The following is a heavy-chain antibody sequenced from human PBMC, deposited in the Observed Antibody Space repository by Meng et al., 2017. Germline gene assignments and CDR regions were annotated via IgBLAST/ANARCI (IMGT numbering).Heavy chain of an antibody. CDR3: ARICYDSSGYSPYNWFDP. CDR2: INHSGST. D-gene: IGHD3-22*01. Sequence: VSLQQWVAGLLKPSEPLSLTCAVYGGSFSGYYWSWIRQPPGKGLEWIGEINHSGSTNYNPSLKSRVTISVDTSKNQFSLKLSSVTAADTAVYYCARICYDSSGYSPYNWFDPWGQGTLVTVS. CDR1: GGSFSGYY. J-gene: IGHJ5*02. V-gene: IGHV4-34*01.